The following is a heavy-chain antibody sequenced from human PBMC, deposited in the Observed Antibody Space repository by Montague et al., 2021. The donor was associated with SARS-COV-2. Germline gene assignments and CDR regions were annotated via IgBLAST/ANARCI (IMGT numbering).Heavy chain of an antibody. Sequence: SRRLSCAASGFTFSSYAMHWVRQAPGKGLEWVAVISYDGSNKYYADSAKGRFTISRDNSKNTLYLQMNSLRAEDTAVYYCARSAWGGYRDAFDIWGQGTMVTVSS. CDR2: ISYDGSNK. V-gene: IGHV3-30-3*01. D-gene: IGHD3-16*02. CDR3: ARSAWGGYRDAFDI. J-gene: IGHJ3*02. CDR1: GFTFSSYA.